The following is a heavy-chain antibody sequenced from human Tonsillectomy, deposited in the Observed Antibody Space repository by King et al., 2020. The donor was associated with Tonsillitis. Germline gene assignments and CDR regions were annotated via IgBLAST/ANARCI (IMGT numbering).Heavy chain of an antibody. CDR1: GFTFSDYY. CDR2: ISSSSIYI. CDR3: AREVPAATNWFDP. V-gene: IGHV3-11*05. J-gene: IGHJ5*02. Sequence: VQLVQSGGGLVKPGGSLRLSCAASGFTFSDYYMSWIRQAPGKGLEWVSYISSSSIYINYADSVKGRFTISRDNAKKSLYLQMNSLSAEDTAVYYCAREVPAATNWFDPWGQGTLVSVSS. D-gene: IGHD2-2*01.